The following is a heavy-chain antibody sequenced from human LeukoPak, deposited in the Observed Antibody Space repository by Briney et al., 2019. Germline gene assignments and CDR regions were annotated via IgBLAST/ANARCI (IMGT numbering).Heavy chain of an antibody. Sequence: GGSLRLSCAASGFTFTSFTMTWVRQAPGKGLEWVSAVTGSGGRTFYADSVKGRFTISRDNSKNTLYLQMNSLTAEDTAIYYCARDDGFSCYSYWGQGTLVTVSS. V-gene: IGHV3-23*01. CDR1: GFTFTSFT. D-gene: IGHD3-16*01. J-gene: IGHJ4*02. CDR3: ARDDGFSCYSY. CDR2: VTGSGGRT.